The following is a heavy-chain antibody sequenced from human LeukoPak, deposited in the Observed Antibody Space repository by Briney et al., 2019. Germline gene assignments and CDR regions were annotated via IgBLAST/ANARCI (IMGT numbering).Heavy chain of an antibody. V-gene: IGHV3-48*03. CDR1: GFPFRSFE. CDR3: ARGTLLWFGELLPLFDY. D-gene: IGHD3-10*01. CDR2: INSSGRTI. J-gene: IGHJ4*02. Sequence: GGSLRLSFAASGFPFRSFEMKLVRQAPGKGLEWVSYINSSGRTIYYAESVKGRFTISRDNAKNSLYLQMNSLKAEDTAVYYCARGTLLWFGELLPLFDYWGQGTLVTVSS.